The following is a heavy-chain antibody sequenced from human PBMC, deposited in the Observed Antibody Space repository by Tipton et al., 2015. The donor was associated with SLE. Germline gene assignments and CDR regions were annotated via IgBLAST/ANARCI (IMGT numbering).Heavy chain of an antibody. CDR3: ARVGALRIPHYYYYMDV. V-gene: IGHV4-39*07. CDR1: GGSISSSSYY. CDR2: IYYSGST. J-gene: IGHJ6*03. Sequence: TLSLTCTVSGGSISSSSYYWGWIRQPPGKGLEWIGSIYYSGSTYYNPSLKSRVTISVDTSKNQFSLKLSSVTAADTAVYYCARVGALRIPHYYYYMDVWGKGTTVTVSS. D-gene: IGHD3-16*01.